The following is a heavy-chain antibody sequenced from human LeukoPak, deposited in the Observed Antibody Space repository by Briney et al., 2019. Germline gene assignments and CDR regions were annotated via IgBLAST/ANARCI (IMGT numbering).Heavy chain of an antibody. Sequence: GGSLRLFCAACGFTLSSYSMNWVRQAAGKGLEWVSSITSSSSYIYYADSVKGRFSISRDNAKNSLFLQMNSLRAEDTAVYYCARYRFVVGATDSFDIWGQGTMVTVSS. CDR2: ITSSSSYI. CDR1: GFTLSSYS. CDR3: ARYRFVVGATDSFDI. J-gene: IGHJ3*02. D-gene: IGHD1-26*01. V-gene: IGHV3-21*01.